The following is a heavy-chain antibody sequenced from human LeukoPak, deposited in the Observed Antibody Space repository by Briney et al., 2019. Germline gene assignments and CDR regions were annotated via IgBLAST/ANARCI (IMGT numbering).Heavy chain of an antibody. V-gene: IGHV3-23*01. D-gene: IGHD6-19*01. CDR3: ARGEQWLAYFDY. Sequence: PGGSLRLSCAASGFTFSSYAMSWVRQAPGKGLEWVSAISGSGGSTYYADSVKGRFTISRDNSKNTLYLQMNSLRGEDTAVYYCARGEQWLAYFDYWGRGTLVTVSS. J-gene: IGHJ4*02. CDR1: GFTFSSYA. CDR2: ISGSGGST.